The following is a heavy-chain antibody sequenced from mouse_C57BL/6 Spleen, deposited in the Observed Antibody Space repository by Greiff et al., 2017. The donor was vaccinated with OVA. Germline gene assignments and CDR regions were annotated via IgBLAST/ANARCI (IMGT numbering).Heavy chain of an antibody. D-gene: IGHD1-1*01. J-gene: IGHJ1*03. CDR2: IDPSDSYT. CDR1: GYTFTSYW. V-gene: IGHV1-69*01. CDR3: ARYYGSSAWYFDG. Sequence: VQLQQPGAELVMPGASVKLSCKASGYTFTSYWMHWVKQRPGQGLEWIGVIDPSDSYTNYNQKFKGKSTLTVDKSSSTAYMQLSSLTSEDAAVYYGARYYGSSAWYFDGWGTGTTVTVAS.